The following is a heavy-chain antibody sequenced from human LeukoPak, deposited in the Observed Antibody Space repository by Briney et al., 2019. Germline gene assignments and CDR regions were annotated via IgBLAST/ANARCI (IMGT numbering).Heavy chain of an antibody. J-gene: IGHJ6*03. CDR1: GGSISSFY. Sequence: ASVTLSLTCTVSGGSISSFYWIWIRQPPGQGLVGIGFLYYSGSTNYNPSLKSRVTISVDTYKNQYSLKLSSVTAADTAVYYCARGYCSSTSCYYYYYYYMDVWGKGTTVTVSS. D-gene: IGHD2-2*01. CDR3: ARGYCSSTSCYYYYYYYMDV. V-gene: IGHV4-59*01. CDR2: LYYSGST.